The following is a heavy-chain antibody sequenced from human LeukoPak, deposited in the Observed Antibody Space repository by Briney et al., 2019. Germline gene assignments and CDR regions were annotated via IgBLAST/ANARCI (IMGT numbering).Heavy chain of an antibody. J-gene: IGHJ3*02. V-gene: IGHV3-7*04. CDR2: INPDGSEK. D-gene: IGHD4-17*01. CDR3: ARGFTVNAFDI. Sequence: GGSLRLSCAASRFTFSTPWMLWVRQAPGKELERVANINPDGSEKYYVDSVKGRFTISRDNAQNSLFLQMNSLRAEDTAVYYCARGFTVNAFDIWGQGTMVTVSP. CDR1: RFTFSTPW.